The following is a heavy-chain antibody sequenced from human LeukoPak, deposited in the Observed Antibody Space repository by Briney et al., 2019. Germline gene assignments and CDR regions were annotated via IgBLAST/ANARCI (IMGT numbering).Heavy chain of an antibody. CDR3: ARQETSSYNGAFDI. CDR1: GFTFSSYS. D-gene: IGHD1-26*01. CDR2: ISSSSSYI. J-gene: IGHJ3*02. V-gene: IGHV3-21*01. Sequence: PGGSLRLSCAASGFTFSSYSMNWVRQAPGKGLEWVSSISSSSSYIYYADSVKGRFTISRDNAKNSLYLQMNSLRADDTAVFHCARQETSSYNGAFDIWGQGTVVIVSS.